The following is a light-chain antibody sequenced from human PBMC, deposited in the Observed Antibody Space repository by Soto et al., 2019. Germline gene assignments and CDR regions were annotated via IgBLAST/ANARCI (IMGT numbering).Light chain of an antibody. Sequence: HSVLTQPASVSGSPGQSITISCTGTSSDVGGYIYVSWYQQHPGKAPKLMIYDVTDRPSGVSNRFSGSKSGNTASLTFSGLQAEDEADYYCSSYTSSGTLVFGTGTKLTVL. J-gene: IGLJ1*01. CDR1: SSDVGGYIY. CDR2: DVT. V-gene: IGLV2-14*01. CDR3: SSYTSSGTLV.